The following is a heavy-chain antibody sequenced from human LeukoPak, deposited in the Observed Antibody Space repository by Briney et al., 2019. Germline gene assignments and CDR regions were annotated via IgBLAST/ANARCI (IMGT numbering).Heavy chain of an antibody. CDR1: GFTFSSYW. CDR2: INSDGSST. Sequence: PGGSLRLSCAASGFTFSSYWMHWVRRAPGKGLVWVSRINSDGSSTSYADSVKGRFTISRDNAKNTLYLQMNSLRAEDTAVYYCARADDGVYSWVNYWGQGTLVTVSS. D-gene: IGHD4-23*01. J-gene: IGHJ4*02. CDR3: ARADDGVYSWVNY. V-gene: IGHV3-74*01.